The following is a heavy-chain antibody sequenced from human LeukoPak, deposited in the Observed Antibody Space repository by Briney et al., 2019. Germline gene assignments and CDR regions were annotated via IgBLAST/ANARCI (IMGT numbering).Heavy chain of an antibody. V-gene: IGHV4-39*01. CDR3: ARHYDDFWSGFPTPFDY. D-gene: IGHD3-3*01. CDR2: VYYSGST. J-gene: IGHJ4*02. CDR1: GGSISSGPYY. Sequence: PSETLSLTCTVSGGSISSGPYYWRWLRQSPEEGLEGVSSVYYSGSTYYNPSLMSRVTISVDTAKNQFFLRLNSVTAGDTAVYYCARHYDDFWSGFPTPFDYWGQGTLVTVSS.